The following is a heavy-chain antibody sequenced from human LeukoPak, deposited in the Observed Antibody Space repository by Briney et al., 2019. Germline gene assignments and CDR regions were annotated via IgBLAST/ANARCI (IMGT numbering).Heavy chain of an antibody. CDR1: GFTFSSYG. J-gene: IGHJ4*02. Sequence: PGGSLRLSCAASGFTFSSYGMHWVRQAPGKGLEWVAVILSDGNTGVYADSVKGRFTISRDNSKNTLYLQMNSLRADDTAVYYCATRGYTYSGLDYWGQGALVTVSS. D-gene: IGHD5-18*01. V-gene: IGHV3-30*03. CDR2: ILSDGNTG. CDR3: ATRGYTYSGLDY.